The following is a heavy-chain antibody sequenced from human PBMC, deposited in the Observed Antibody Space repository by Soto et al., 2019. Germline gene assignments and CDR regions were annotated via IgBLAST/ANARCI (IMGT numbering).Heavy chain of an antibody. CDR3: ARMYNSGFYRPEGDYFFYGMDV. D-gene: IGHD6-19*01. CDR1: GDSISDYY. V-gene: IGHV4-4*07. Sequence: SETLSLTCTVSGDSISDYYWSWIRQPAGKGLEWIGRFYYSGNTKSNPSLKSRVTMSTDTSKNQFSLSLRSVTAADSAIYYCARMYNSGFYRPEGDYFFYGMDVWGQGTTVTVSS. J-gene: IGHJ6*02. CDR2: FYYSGNT.